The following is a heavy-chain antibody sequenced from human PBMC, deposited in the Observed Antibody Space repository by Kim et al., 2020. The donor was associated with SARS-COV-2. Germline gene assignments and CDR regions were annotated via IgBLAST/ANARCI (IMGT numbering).Heavy chain of an antibody. D-gene: IGHD2-15*01. V-gene: IGHV2-5*02. Sequence: SGPTLVNPTQTLTLTCTFSEFSLSTSGVGVGWIRQPPGKALEWLALIYWDDDKRYSPSLKNRLTITKDTSKNQVVLTMTNMDPVDTAPYYCAHRRGYCSGASCSSIFNWFDPWGQGILVTVSS. CDR3: AHRRGYCSGASCSSIFNWFDP. CDR1: EFSLSTSGVG. CDR2: IYWDDDK. J-gene: IGHJ5*02.